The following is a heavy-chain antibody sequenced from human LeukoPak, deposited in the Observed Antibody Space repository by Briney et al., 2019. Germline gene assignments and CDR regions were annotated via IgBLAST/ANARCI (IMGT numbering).Heavy chain of an antibody. CDR3: AAERRGRSYYDGTEAFDN. Sequence: PGGSLRLSCVASSFTFSNCWLSWLRQTPGRGPEWVANINEDGGEKHYADSVKGRFTITRDNAKNTLYLQINSLRAEDEAVYYCAAERRGRSYYDGTEAFDNWGEGTLVAVSS. J-gene: IGHJ4*02. CDR2: INEDGGEK. D-gene: IGHD3-22*01. V-gene: IGHV3-7*01. CDR1: SFTFSNCW.